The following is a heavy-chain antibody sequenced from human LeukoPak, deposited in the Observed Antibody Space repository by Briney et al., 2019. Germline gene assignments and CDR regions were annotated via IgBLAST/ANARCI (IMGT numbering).Heavy chain of an antibody. D-gene: IGHD6-19*01. CDR3: ARSLAVDNTRAY. CDR2: MNPLSGNT. CDR1: GYSFVTSN. J-gene: IGHJ4*02. Sequence: GASVKVSCKTSGYSFVTSNINWVRQAAGQGLEWMGWMNPLSGNTGYAQKFQGRVNMARNTSIGTAYMELRSLRSEDTAVYYCARSLAVDNTRAYWGQGTLVTVSS. V-gene: IGHV1-8*01.